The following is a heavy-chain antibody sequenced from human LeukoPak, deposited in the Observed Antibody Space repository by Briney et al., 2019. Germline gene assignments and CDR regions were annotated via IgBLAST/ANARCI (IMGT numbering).Heavy chain of an antibody. J-gene: IGHJ6*03. Sequence: PGGSLRLSCAASGFTFSSYAMSWVRQAPGKGLEWVSSISSSSSYIYYADSVKGRFTISRDNAKNSLYLQMNSLRAEDTAVYYCARDLTVTTFSYYYYMDVWGKGTTVTVSS. CDR1: GFTFSSYA. V-gene: IGHV3-21*01. CDR3: ARDLTVTTFSYYYYMDV. CDR2: ISSSSSYI. D-gene: IGHD4-17*01.